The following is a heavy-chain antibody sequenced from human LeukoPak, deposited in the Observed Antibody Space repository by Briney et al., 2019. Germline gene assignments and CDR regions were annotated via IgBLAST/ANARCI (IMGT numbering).Heavy chain of an antibody. Sequence: ASVKVSCKASGYTFTGYYMHWVRQAPGQGLEWMGWINPNSGGTNYAQKFQGRVTMTRDTSISTAYMELSRLRSDDTAVYYCARDRAASFGFDPWGQGTLVTVSS. CDR1: GYTFTGYY. J-gene: IGHJ5*02. CDR2: INPNSGGT. CDR3: ARDRAASFGFDP. D-gene: IGHD2-15*01. V-gene: IGHV1-2*02.